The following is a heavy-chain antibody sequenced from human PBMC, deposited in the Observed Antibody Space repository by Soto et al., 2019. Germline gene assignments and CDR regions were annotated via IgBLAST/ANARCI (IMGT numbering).Heavy chain of an antibody. D-gene: IGHD1-1*01. CDR1: GGTCXGSG. J-gene: IGHJ4*02. Sequence: GGSLRLCCAASGGTCXGSGRHWVRQASGKGLEWVGRIRSKANSYATAYAASVKGRSTISRDDSKNTAYLQMNSLKTEDTAVYYCTRTGTTSIRNLSNDYWGQGTLVTVSS. CDR3: TRTGTTSIRNLSNDY. V-gene: IGHV3-73*01. CDR2: IRSKANSYAT.